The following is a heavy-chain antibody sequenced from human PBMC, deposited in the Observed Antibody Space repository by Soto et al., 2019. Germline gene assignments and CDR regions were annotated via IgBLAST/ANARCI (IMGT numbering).Heavy chain of an antibody. CDR2: ITPIFGTA. CDR3: ARDRRVATIPPDY. D-gene: IGHD5-12*01. CDR1: GGTFSSYA. Sequence: SVKVSCKASGGTFSSYAISWVRQAPGQGLEWMGGITPIFGTANYAQKFQGRVTITADTSATTAYMELSSLRSEDTAVYYCARDRRVATIPPDYWGQGTQVTISS. J-gene: IGHJ4*02. V-gene: IGHV1-69*06.